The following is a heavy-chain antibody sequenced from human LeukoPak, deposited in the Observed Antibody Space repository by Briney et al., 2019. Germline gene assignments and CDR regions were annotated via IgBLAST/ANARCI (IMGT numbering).Heavy chain of an antibody. CDR3: AKDSLYGSGSYYDY. J-gene: IGHJ4*02. V-gene: IGHV3-9*01. CDR1: GFTFDAYA. CDR2: ISWNSGSI. Sequence: GGSLRLSCAASGFTFDAYAMHWVRQAPGKGLEWVSGISWNSGSIGYADSVKGRFTISRDNAKNSLYLQMNSLRAEDTALYYCAKDSLYGSGSYYDYWGQGTLVTVSS. D-gene: IGHD3-10*01.